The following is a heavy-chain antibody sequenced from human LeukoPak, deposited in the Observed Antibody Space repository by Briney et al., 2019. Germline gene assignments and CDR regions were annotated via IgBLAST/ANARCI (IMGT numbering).Heavy chain of an antibody. CDR1: GDSVSSNSAA. J-gene: IGHJ4*02. CDR2: TFYRSKWYN. CDR3: ARVRDDYNYYFDY. Sequence: SQTLSLTCAISGDSVSSNSAAWSWIRQSPSRGLEWLGRTFYRSKWYNDYAVSVKSRITINPDTSKNHFSLQLNSVTPEDTAVYYCARVRDDYNYYFDYWGQGILVTVSS. V-gene: IGHV6-1*01. D-gene: IGHD5-24*01.